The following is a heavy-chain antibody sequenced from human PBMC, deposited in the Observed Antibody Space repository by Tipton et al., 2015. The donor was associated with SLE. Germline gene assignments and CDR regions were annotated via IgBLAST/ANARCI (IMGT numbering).Heavy chain of an antibody. V-gene: IGHV4-39*07. CDR1: GGSISSSSYY. Sequence: TLSLTCTVSGGSISSSSYYWGWIRQPPGKGLEWIGSIYYSGSTYYNPSLKSRITISVDTSKNQFSLKLSSVTAADTAVYYCARGYYGSGSFDYWGQGTLVTVSS. D-gene: IGHD3-10*01. CDR3: ARGYYGSGSFDY. CDR2: IYYSGST. J-gene: IGHJ4*02.